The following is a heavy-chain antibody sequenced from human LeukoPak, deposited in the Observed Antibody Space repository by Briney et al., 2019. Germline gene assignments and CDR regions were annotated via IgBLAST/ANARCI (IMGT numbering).Heavy chain of an antibody. Sequence: ASVKVSCKASGYTFTSYDINWVRQATGHGLEWMGWVNPNSGNTRYAQKFQGRLTMTRNTSISTAYMELSSLRSEDTAVYYCAKNYDFLTGYANWGQGTLVTVSS. CDR2: VNPNSGNT. J-gene: IGHJ4*02. V-gene: IGHV1-8*01. CDR1: GYTFTSYD. D-gene: IGHD3-9*01. CDR3: AKNYDFLTGYAN.